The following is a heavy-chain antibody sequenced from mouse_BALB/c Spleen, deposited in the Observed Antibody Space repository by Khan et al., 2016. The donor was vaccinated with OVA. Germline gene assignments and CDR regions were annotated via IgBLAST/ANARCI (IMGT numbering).Heavy chain of an antibody. Sequence: VQLQESGAELARPGASVKMSCKASGYTFASYTIHWIKQRPGQGLEWIGYINPSNGYTNYNQKFKDKATLTADKSSTTAYLQLSSLTSDDSAVLNCVRDGAYYRNDDWFGYWGQGTLVTVSA. CDR3: VRDGAYYRNDDWFGY. J-gene: IGHJ3*01. D-gene: IGHD2-14*01. CDR2: INPSNGYT. V-gene: IGHV1-4*01. CDR1: GYTFASYT.